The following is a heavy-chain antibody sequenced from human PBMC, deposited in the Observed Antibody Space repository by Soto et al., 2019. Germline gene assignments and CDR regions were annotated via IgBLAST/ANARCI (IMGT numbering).Heavy chain of an antibody. J-gene: IGHJ6*02. D-gene: IGHD6-13*01. Sequence: QVQLVQSGAEVKKPGSSVKVSCKASGGTFSSYTISWVRQAPGQGLEWMGRIIPILGIANYAQKFQGRVTITADKSTSTAYMELISLRSEDTAVYYCESTAAGDYYYYGMDVWGQGTTVTVSS. CDR2: IIPILGIA. CDR3: ESTAAGDYYYYGMDV. CDR1: GGTFSSYT. V-gene: IGHV1-69*02.